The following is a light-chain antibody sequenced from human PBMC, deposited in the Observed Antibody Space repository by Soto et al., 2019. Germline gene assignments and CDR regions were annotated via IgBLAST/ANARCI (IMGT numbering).Light chain of an antibody. CDR1: QGIRND. CDR2: AAS. CDR3: LQDYNYPRT. Sequence: ASQMTQSRSSLSASVGCRLTITCRASQGIRNDLGWYQQKPGKAPKLLIYAASSLQSGVPSRFSGSGYGTDFNLTISSLQTEDFATYYCLQDYNYPRTFGQGTKVDIK. J-gene: IGKJ1*01. V-gene: IGKV1-6*01.